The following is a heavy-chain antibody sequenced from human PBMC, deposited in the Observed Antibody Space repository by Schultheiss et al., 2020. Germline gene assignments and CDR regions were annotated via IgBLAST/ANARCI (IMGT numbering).Heavy chain of an antibody. CDR1: GFTFSSYS. V-gene: IGHV3-30*03. CDR2: VSYDGSNK. CDR3: ARDGRGDCGGATCYSPFDY. J-gene: IGHJ4*02. Sequence: GESLKISCAASGFTFSSYSMNWVRQAPGKGLEWVAIVSYDGSNKHYADSVKGRFTISRDNSKNTLYLQMNSLRVEDTTVYYCARDGRGDCGGATCYSPFDYWGQGTLVTVSS. D-gene: IGHD2-15*01.